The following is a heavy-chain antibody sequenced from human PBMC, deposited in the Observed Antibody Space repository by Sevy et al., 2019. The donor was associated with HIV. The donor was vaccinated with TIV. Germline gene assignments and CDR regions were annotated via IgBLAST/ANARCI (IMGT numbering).Heavy chain of an antibody. V-gene: IGHV1-8*01. J-gene: IGHJ6*02. CDR1: GYTFTSYD. CDR3: ASGGNGDFWSYEYYYYGMDV. Sequence: ASVKVSCEASGYTFTSYDINWVRQATGQGLEWMGWMSPNSGATGFAQKFQGRVTLTRNTSISTAYMEVSSLRSEDTAVYYCASGGNGDFWSYEYYYYGMDVWGQGTTVTVS. D-gene: IGHD3-3*01. CDR2: MSPNSGAT.